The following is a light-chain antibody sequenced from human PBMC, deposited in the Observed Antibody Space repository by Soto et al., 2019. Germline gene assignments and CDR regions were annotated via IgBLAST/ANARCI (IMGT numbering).Light chain of an antibody. CDR3: QQYNNWPPGT. CDR2: GAS. CDR1: QRVSTN. V-gene: IGKV3D-15*01. Sequence: EIVMTQSPATLSVSPGERATLSSRASQRVSTNLPGYQQKPAQAPRLLIYGASTRATGIPARFSGSGSGTEFTLTISSLQSEDFAVYYCQQYNNWPPGTFGQGTKLEIK. J-gene: IGKJ2*01.